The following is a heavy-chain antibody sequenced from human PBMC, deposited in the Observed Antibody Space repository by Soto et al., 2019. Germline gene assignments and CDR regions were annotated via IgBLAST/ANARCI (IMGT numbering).Heavy chain of an antibody. Sequence: ASVKVSCKASGGTFSSYAISWVRQAPGQGLEWMGWISAYNGNTNYAQKLQGRVTMTTDTSTSTAYMELRSLRSDDTAVYYCARGITIFGVVIPWYYGMDVWGQGTTVTVSS. CDR2: ISAYNGNT. D-gene: IGHD3-3*01. V-gene: IGHV1-18*01. J-gene: IGHJ6*02. CDR3: ARGITIFGVVIPWYYGMDV. CDR1: GGTFSSYA.